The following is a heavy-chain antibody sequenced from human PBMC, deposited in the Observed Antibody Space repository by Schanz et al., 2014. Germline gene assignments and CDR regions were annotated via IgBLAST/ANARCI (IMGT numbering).Heavy chain of an antibody. CDR1: GFTFRDYY. CDR2: ISSSSSYI. D-gene: IGHD4-17*01. Sequence: VQLVESGGGLIQPGGSLRLSCAASGFTFRDYYMSWIRQAPGKGLEWVSSISSSSSYIYYADSVKGRFTISRDNAKNSLYLQMNSLRAEDTAVYYCARPRFDYGEVDYWGQGTLVTVSS. V-gene: IGHV3-11*06. J-gene: IGHJ4*02. CDR3: ARPRFDYGEVDY.